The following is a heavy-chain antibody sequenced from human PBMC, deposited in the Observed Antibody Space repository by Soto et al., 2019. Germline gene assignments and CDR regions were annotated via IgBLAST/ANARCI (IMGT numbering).Heavy chain of an antibody. CDR1: GFTFSSYS. CDR3: ARASYDILTGYSYYYYGMDV. CDR2: ISSSSSYI. Sequence: PGGSLRLSCAASGFTFSSYSMNWVRQAPGKGLEWVSSISSSSSYIYYADSVKGRFTISRDNAKNSLYLQMNSLRAEDTAVYYCARASYDILTGYSYYYYGMDVWGQGTTVTVSS. D-gene: IGHD3-9*01. V-gene: IGHV3-21*01. J-gene: IGHJ6*02.